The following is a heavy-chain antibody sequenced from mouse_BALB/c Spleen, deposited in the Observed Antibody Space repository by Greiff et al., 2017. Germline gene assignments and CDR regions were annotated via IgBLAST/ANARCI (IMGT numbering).Heavy chain of an antibody. J-gene: IGHJ2*01. CDR1: GYTFTSYY. CDR3: ARAGNYGSSDY. CDR2: IYPGNVNT. Sequence: QVQLQQSGPELVKPGASVRISCKASGYTFTSYYIHWVKQRPGQGLEWIGWIYPGNVNTKYNEKFKGKATLTADKSSSTAYMQLSSLTSEDSAVYFCARAGNYGSSDYWGQGTTLTVSS. D-gene: IGHD1-1*01. V-gene: IGHV1S56*01.